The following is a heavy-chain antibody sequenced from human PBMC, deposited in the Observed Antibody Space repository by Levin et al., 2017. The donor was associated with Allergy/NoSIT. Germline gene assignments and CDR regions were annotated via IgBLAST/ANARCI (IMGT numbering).Heavy chain of an antibody. CDR2: IYYSGST. CDR3: ARERVVPAAIYDY. J-gene: IGHJ4*02. V-gene: IGHV4-30-4*01. CDR1: GGSISSGDYY. Sequence: LRLSCTVSGGSISSGDYYWSWIRQPPGKGLEWIGYIYYSGSTYYNPSLKSRVTISVDTSKNQFSLKLSSVTAADTAVYYCARERVVPAAIYDYWGQGTLVTVSS. D-gene: IGHD2-2*01.